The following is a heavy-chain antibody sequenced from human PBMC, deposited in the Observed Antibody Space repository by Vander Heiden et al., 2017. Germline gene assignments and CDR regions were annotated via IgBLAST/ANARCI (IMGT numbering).Heavy chain of an antibody. Sequence: QVQLVESGGGVVQPGRSLRLSCAASGFTFRSYAMHWVRQAPGKGLEWVAVISYDGSNKYYADSVKGRFTISRDNSKNTLYLQMNSLRAEDTAVYYCARDLGYCSGGSCYNLPDYWGQGTLVTVSS. CDR3: ARDLGYCSGGSCYNLPDY. V-gene: IGHV3-30-3*01. CDR2: ISYDGSNK. CDR1: GFTFRSYA. D-gene: IGHD2-15*01. J-gene: IGHJ4*02.